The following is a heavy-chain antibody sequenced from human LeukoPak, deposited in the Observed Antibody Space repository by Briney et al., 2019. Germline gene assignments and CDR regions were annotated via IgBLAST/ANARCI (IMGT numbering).Heavy chain of an antibody. D-gene: IGHD6-13*01. Sequence: PSETLSLTCAVSGGSFSGYYWNWIRQPPGKGLEWIGEINHGGITNYNPSLKSRVTISVDTSKNQFSLRLSSVTAADTAVYYCARAYGDATYSSTWYPPYYYSYYMDVWVKGTTVTVSS. CDR1: GGSFSGYY. J-gene: IGHJ6*03. CDR2: INHGGIT. CDR3: ARAYGDATYSSTWYPPYYYSYYMDV. V-gene: IGHV4-34*01.